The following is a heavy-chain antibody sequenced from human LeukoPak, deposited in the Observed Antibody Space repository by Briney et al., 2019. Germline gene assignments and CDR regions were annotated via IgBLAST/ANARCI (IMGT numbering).Heavy chain of an antibody. Sequence: SVKVSCKASGCTFSSYAISWVRQAPGQALEWMGGIIPIFRTANYAQKFQGRVTITADKSTSTAYMELSSVRSEDTAVYYCARALGDYDYVWGSYRLLYYFDYWGQGTLVTASS. D-gene: IGHD3-16*02. CDR2: IIPIFRTA. V-gene: IGHV1-69*06. CDR3: ARALGDYDYVWGSYRLLYYFDY. J-gene: IGHJ4*02. CDR1: GCTFSSYA.